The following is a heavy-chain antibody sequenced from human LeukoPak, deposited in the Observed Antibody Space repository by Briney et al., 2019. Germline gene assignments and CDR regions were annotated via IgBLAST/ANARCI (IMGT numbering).Heavy chain of an antibody. CDR1: GGSISSYY. Sequence: SETLSLTCTVSGGSISSYYWSWIRQPPGKGLEWIGYIYYSGSTNYNPSVKSRVTISVDTSKNQFSLKLSSVTAADTAVYYCACWDNSGYYYFDYWGQGTLVTASS. CDR2: IYYSGST. D-gene: IGHD3-22*01. V-gene: IGHV4-59*08. J-gene: IGHJ4*02. CDR3: ACWDNSGYYYFDY.